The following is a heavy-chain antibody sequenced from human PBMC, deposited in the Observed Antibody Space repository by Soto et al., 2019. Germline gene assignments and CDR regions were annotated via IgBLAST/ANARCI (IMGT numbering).Heavy chain of an antibody. Sequence: PGGSLRLSCAASGFTFSSYEMNWVRQAPGKGLEWVSYISSSGSTIYYADSVKGRFTISRDNAKNSLYLQMNSLRAEDTAVYYCASRAWELGFSFDYWGQGTLVTVSS. J-gene: IGHJ4*02. V-gene: IGHV3-48*03. CDR3: ASRAWELGFSFDY. CDR1: GFTFSSYE. CDR2: ISSSGSTI. D-gene: IGHD1-26*01.